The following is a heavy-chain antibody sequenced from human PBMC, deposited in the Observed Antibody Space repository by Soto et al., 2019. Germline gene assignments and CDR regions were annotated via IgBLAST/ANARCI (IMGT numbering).Heavy chain of an antibody. D-gene: IGHD3-22*01. Sequence: SVKVSCKASGGTFNNYAISWVRQAPGQGLEWMGGIIPIFGTANYAQKFQGRVTITADESTSTAYMELRSLRSEDTAVYYCARGVHYDSSGYYYFYWGQGTLVTVSS. V-gene: IGHV1-69*13. CDR2: IIPIFGTA. CDR3: ARGVHYDSSGYYYFY. CDR1: GGTFNNYA. J-gene: IGHJ4*02.